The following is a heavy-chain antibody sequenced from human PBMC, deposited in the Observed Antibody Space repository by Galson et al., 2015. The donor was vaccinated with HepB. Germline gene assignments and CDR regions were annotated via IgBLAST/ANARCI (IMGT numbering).Heavy chain of an antibody. CDR2: IWYDGSNK. CDR3: ARDLGPGDGYSLDY. J-gene: IGHJ4*02. V-gene: IGHV3-33*01. CDR1: GFTCSSYG. Sequence: SLRLSCAASGFTCSSYGMHWVRQAPGKGLEWVAVIWYDGSNKYYADSVKGRFTISRDNSKNTLYLQMNSLRAEDTAVYYCARDLGPGDGYSLDYWGQGTLVTVSS. D-gene: IGHD5-24*01.